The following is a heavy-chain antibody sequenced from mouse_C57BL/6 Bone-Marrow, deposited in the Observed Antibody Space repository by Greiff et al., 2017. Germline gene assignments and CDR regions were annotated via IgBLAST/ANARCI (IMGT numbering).Heavy chain of an antibody. J-gene: IGHJ1*03. Sequence: EVMLVESGGGLVQPGGSLTLSCAASGFTFSDSYMYWVRQTPEKMLEWVAYISNGGGSTYYPDTVKGRFTISRDNAKNTLYLQMSRLKSADTAMYYCARTGHWYFDVWGTGTTVTVSS. CDR2: ISNGGGST. V-gene: IGHV5-12*01. CDR1: GFTFSDSY. CDR3: ARTGHWYFDV.